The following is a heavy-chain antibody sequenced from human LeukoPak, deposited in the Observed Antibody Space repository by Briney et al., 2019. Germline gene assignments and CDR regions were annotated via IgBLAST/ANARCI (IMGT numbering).Heavy chain of an antibody. CDR3: ARVDCSGGSCYSRPHWYFDL. V-gene: IGHV3-53*01. CDR1: EFTVSSNY. D-gene: IGHD2-15*01. CDR2: IYSGGST. Sequence: GGSLRLSCAASEFTVSSNYMTWVRQAPGKGLEWVSVIYSGGSTYYADSVKGRFTISRDNSKNTLYLQMNSLRAEDTAVYYCARVDCSGGSCYSRPHWYFDLWGRGTLVTVSS. J-gene: IGHJ2*01.